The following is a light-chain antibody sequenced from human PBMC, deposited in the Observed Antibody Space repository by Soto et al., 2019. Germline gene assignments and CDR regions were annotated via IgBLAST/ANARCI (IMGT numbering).Light chain of an antibody. CDR3: QQYGGTPWT. CDR1: QTVDSNY. CDR2: GAS. J-gene: IGKJ1*01. Sequence: EIVLTQSPGTLSLSPGERATLSCRASQTVDSNYLAWYQQKPGQAPRLLIYGASSRATDIPDRFSGSGSGTDFTLTISRLEPEDFAVYYCQQYGGTPWTFGQGTKVEVK. V-gene: IGKV3-20*01.